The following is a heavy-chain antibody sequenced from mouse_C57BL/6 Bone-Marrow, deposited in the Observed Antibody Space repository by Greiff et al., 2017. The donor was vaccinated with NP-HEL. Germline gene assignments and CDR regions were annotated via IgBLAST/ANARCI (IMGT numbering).Heavy chain of an antibody. CDR2: IYPGSGST. D-gene: IGHD3-3*01. CDR3: ARRDGGSHQAWFDD. CDR1: GYTFTSYW. J-gene: IGHJ3*01. V-gene: IGHV1-55*01. Sequence: QVQLQQPGAELVKPGASVKMSCKASGYTFTSYWITWVKQRPGQGLEWIGDIYPGSGSTNYNEKFKSKATLTVDTSSSTAYMQLSSLTSEDSAVYYCARRDGGSHQAWFDDWGQGTLVTVSA.